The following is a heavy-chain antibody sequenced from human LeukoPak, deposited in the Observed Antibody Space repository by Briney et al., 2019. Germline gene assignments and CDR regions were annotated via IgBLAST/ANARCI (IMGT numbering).Heavy chain of an antibody. V-gene: IGHV3-23*01. CDR2: ISGSGDST. CDR1: GFTFSNYA. CDR3: AKDHVVVVTAIRHGYFDY. D-gene: IGHD2-21*02. J-gene: IGHJ4*02. Sequence: PGGSLRLSCAASGFTFSNYAMSWVRQAPGKGLEWVSAISGSGDSTYYADSVKGRFTISRDNSKNTLYLQMNSLRAEDTAVYYCAKDHVVVVTAIRHGYFDYWGQGTLVTVSS.